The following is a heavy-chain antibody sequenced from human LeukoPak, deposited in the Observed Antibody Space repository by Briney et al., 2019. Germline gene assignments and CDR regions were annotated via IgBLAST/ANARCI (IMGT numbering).Heavy chain of an antibody. Sequence: GSLRLSCAASGFTFSDYYMSWIRQAPGKGLEWISYISSGGSTIYYADSVRGQFTISRDNAKKSLYLQMNSLRAEDTAVYYCARVQKGIAAASTGGGWFEPWGQGTLVTVS. V-gene: IGHV3-11*01. D-gene: IGHD6-13*01. CDR2: ISSGGSTI. J-gene: IGHJ5*02. CDR1: GFTFSDYY. CDR3: ARVQKGIAAASTGGGWFEP.